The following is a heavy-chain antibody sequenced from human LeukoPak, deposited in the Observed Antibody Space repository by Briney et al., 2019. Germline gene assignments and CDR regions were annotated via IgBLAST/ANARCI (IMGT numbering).Heavy chain of an antibody. Sequence: GASVKVSCKASGYSFTSHYMHWVRQAPGQGLEWLGLINPSGSSTLYAQKFQGRVTMTRDMSTTTDYMEMSSLRSEDTAVYYCARDNSARDEAWWFNPWGQGTLVTVSS. D-gene: IGHD5-24*01. CDR3: ARDNSARDEAWWFNP. CDR1: GYSFTSHY. CDR2: INPSGSST. J-gene: IGHJ5*02. V-gene: IGHV1-46*01.